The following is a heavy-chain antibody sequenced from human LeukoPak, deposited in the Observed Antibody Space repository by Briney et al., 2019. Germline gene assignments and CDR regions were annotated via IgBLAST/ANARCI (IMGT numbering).Heavy chain of an antibody. D-gene: IGHD6-6*01. CDR1: GFTFSSYW. CDR2: INSDGSST. V-gene: IGHV3-74*01. J-gene: IGHJ4*02. Sequence: PGGSLRLSCAASGFTFSSYWMHWVRQVPGKGLVWVSRINSDGSSTTYADSVKGRFTISRDNAKNTLYLQMNSLRAEDTAVYYCARSIAARSFDYWGQGTLVTVSS. CDR3: ARSIAARSFDY.